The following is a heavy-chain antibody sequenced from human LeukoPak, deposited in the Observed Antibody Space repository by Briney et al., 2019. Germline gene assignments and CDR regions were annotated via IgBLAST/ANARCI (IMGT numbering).Heavy chain of an antibody. CDR2: IIPIFGTA. CDR1: GGTFNSYA. V-gene: IGHV1-69*01. CDR3: ARVLGYCSSTSCYYYAFDI. J-gene: IGHJ3*02. Sequence: SVNVSCKASGGTFNSYAISWVRQAPGQGLEWMGGIIPIFGTANYAQKFQGRVTITADESTSTAYMELSSLRSEDTAVYYCARVLGYCSSTSCYYYAFDIWGQGTMVTVSS. D-gene: IGHD2-2*01.